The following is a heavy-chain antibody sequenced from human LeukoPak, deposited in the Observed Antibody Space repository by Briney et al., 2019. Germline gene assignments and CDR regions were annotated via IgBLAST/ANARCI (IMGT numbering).Heavy chain of an antibody. V-gene: IGHV3-73*01. J-gene: IGHJ4*02. Sequence: PGGSLRLSCAASGFTFSGSAMHWVRQASGKGLEWVGRIRSKANSCATAYAASVKGRFTISRDDSKNTAYLQMNSLKTEDTAVYYCTRLSGRSNYVGYWGQGTLVTVSS. CDR1: GFTFSGSA. CDR3: TRLSGRSNYVGY. D-gene: IGHD2-8*02. CDR2: IRSKANSCAT.